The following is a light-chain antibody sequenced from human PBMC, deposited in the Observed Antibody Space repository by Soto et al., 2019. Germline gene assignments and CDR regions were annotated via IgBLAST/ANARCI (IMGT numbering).Light chain of an antibody. CDR3: QQYGSLPIT. Sequence: EIVMTQSPATLSVSPGERATLSCRASQSVSSNLAWYQQKPDQAPRLLIYGASSRATGIPDRFSGSGSGTDFTLTISRVAPEDFAVYYCQQYGSLPITFGQGTRLEIK. CDR2: GAS. J-gene: IGKJ5*01. CDR1: QSVSSN. V-gene: IGKV3-20*01.